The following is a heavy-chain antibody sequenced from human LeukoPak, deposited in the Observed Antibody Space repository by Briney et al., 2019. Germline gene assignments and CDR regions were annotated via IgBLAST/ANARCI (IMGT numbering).Heavy chain of an antibody. D-gene: IGHD3-22*01. CDR2: ISYDGSNK. J-gene: IGHJ4*02. Sequence: GGSLRLSCAASGFTFSSYGMHWVRQAPGKGLEWVAVISYDGSNKYYADSVKGRFTISRDNAKNSLYLQMNSLRAEDTAVYYCARVGYYDSSGYSIKGTYYFDYWGQGTLVTVSS. V-gene: IGHV3-30*03. CDR1: GFTFSSYG. CDR3: ARVGYYDSSGYSIKGTYYFDY.